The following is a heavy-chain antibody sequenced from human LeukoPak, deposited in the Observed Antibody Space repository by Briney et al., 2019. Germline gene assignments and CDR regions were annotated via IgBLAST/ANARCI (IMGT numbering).Heavy chain of an antibody. J-gene: IGHJ4*02. CDR3: ARAGDDGYNYGHSNFDY. D-gene: IGHD5-18*01. CDR2: INHSGNT. CDR1: GGSFSGYY. V-gene: IGHV4-34*01. Sequence: SETLSLTCAVYGGSFSGYYWSWIRQPPGKGLEWIGEINHSGNTNYNPSLKSRVTISADTSKNQFSLKLSSVTAADTAVYYCARAGDDGYNYGHSNFDYWGQGTLVTVSS.